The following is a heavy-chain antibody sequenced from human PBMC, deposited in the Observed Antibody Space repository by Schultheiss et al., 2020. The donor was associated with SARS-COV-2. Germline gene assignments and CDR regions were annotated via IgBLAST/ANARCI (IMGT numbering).Heavy chain of an antibody. CDR3: VKDIDCSGGSCYEEALLGWYFDL. CDR1: GFTFSSYA. CDR2: ISSNGGST. D-gene: IGHD2-15*01. J-gene: IGHJ2*01. V-gene: IGHV3-64D*06. Sequence: GGSLRLSCSASGFTFSSYAMHWVRQAPGKGLEYVSAISSNGGSTYYADSVKGRFTISRDNSKNTLYLQMSSLRAEDTAVYYCVKDIDCSGGSCYEEALLGWYFDLWGRGTLVTVSS.